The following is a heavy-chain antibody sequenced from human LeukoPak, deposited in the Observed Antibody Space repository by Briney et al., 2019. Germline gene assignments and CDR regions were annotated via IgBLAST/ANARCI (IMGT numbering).Heavy chain of an antibody. J-gene: IGHJ4*02. CDR3: AAVGATDHSFDY. V-gene: IGHV1-18*01. CDR2: ISGYNGHT. D-gene: IGHD1-26*01. Sequence: ASVKVSCKASGYTFTNYGLSWVRQAPGQGLEWMGWISGYNGHTNYAQKVQGRVTMTIDTSTSTAYMELRSLRSDDTAVYYCAAVGATDHSFDYWGQGTLVTVSS. CDR1: GYTFTNYG.